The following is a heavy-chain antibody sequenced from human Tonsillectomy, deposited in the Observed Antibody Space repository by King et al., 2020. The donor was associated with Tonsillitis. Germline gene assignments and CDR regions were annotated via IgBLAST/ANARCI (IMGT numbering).Heavy chain of an antibody. J-gene: IGHJ4*02. CDR2: QSSGGTT. D-gene: IGHD2/OR15-2a*01. V-gene: IGHV3-66*01. Sequence: VQLVESGGGLVLPGGSLRLSCAASGFSVGGNHMTWVRQTPGKGLDWVSLQSSGGTTFYADSVKGRFTMSRDYSKNTVYLQMSSLRAEDTAVYYCAREVEGWDQGGEYYFDYWGQGTLVTVSS. CDR3: AREVEGWDQGGEYYFDY. CDR1: GFSVGGNH.